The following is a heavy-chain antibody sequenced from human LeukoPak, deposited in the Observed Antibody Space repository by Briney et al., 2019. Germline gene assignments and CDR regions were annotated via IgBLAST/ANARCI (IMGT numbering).Heavy chain of an antibody. J-gene: IGHJ4*02. Sequence: PGGSLRLSCAASGFTFSSYGMHWVRQAPGKGLEWVAVIWYDGSNKYYADSVKGRFTISRDNSKNTLYLQMNSLRAEGTAVYYCARDWDSSTIDYWGQGTLVTVSS. CDR2: IWYDGSNK. V-gene: IGHV3-33*01. CDR1: GFTFSSYG. D-gene: IGHD2-2*01. CDR3: ARDWDSSTIDY.